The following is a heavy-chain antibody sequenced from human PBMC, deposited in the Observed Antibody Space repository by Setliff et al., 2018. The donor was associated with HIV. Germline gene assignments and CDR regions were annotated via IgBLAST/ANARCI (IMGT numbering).Heavy chain of an antibody. V-gene: IGHV4-61*02. CDR3: ALTGHRLLRGYMDV. CDR1: GGSISSSSYY. J-gene: IGHJ6*03. CDR2: LYVSGDT. Sequence: SETLSLTCTVSGGSISSSSYYWGWVRQPAGKGLEWIGRLYVSGDTNYNPSLKSRVTMSLDTSKKHFSLNLKSVTAADTAVYYCALTGHRLLRGYMDVWGKGTTVTVSS. D-gene: IGHD2-15*01.